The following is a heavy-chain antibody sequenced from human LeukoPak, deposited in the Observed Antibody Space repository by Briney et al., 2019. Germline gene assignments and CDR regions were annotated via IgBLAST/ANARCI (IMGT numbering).Heavy chain of an antibody. V-gene: IGHV3-48*04. Sequence: XSGFTFSSXSXXXXRXAPGXGXXXXXYISSSSSTIYYADSVKGRFTISRDNAKNSLYLQMNSLRAEDTAVYYCAHYDSSGYYDAFDIWGQGTMVTVSS. D-gene: IGHD3-22*01. CDR2: ISSSSSTI. J-gene: IGHJ3*02. CDR1: GFTFSSXS. CDR3: AHYDSSGYYDAFDI.